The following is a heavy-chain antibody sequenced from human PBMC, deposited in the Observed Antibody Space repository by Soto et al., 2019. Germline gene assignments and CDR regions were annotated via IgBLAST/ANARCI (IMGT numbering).Heavy chain of an antibody. CDR2: MNPNSGNT. D-gene: IGHD6-19*01. CDR3: ARGRTTYSSGWSAYYFDY. V-gene: IGHV1-8*01. Sequence: ASVKVSCKASGYTFTSYDINWVRQATGQGLEWMGWMNPNSGNTGYAQKFQGRVTMTRNTSISTAYMELSSLRSEDTAVYYCARGRTTYSSGWSAYYFDYWGQGTLVTVSS. J-gene: IGHJ4*02. CDR1: GYTFTSYD.